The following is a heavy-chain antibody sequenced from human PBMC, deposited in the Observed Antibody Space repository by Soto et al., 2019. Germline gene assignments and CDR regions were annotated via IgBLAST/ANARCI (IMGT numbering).Heavy chain of an antibody. D-gene: IGHD3-3*01. V-gene: IGHV3-23*01. CDR2: ISGSGGST. Sequence: PGGSLRLSCAASGFTFSSYAMSWGRQAPGKGLEWVSAISGSGGSTYYADSVKGRFTISRDNSKNTLYLQMNSLRAEDTAVYYCAKDTSAYYDVWSGYLLEIPLTLDIWGQGTMVTVSS. J-gene: IGHJ3*02. CDR1: GFTFSSYA. CDR3: AKDTSAYYDVWSGYLLEIPLTLDI.